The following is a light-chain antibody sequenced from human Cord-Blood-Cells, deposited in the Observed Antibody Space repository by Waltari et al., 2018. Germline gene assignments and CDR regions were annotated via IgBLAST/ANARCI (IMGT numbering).Light chain of an antibody. CDR3: SSYTGSSTFVV. CDR2: DVI. V-gene: IGLV2-14*01. Sequence: QSALTQPASVSGSPGQSITISCTGTSSDVGGYNYVSWYQQHPGKAPKLMIYDVIKRPSGVSNRFSGSKSGNTASLTISGLQAEDEADYYCSSYTGSSTFVVFGGGTKLTVL. CDR1: SSDVGGYNY. J-gene: IGLJ2*01.